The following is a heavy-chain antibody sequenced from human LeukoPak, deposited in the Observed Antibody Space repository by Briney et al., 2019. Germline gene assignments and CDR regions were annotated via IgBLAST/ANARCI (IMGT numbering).Heavy chain of an antibody. CDR1: GFIFSSYA. CDR2: ISGSGGST. D-gene: IGHD3-3*01. V-gene: IGHV3-23*01. CDR3: ARTASYDFWSGLKSGMDV. Sequence: GGSLRLSCAASGFIFSSYAMSWVRQAPGKGLEWVSAISGSGGSTYYADSVKGRFTISRDNAKNSLYLQMNSLRDEDTAVYYCARTASYDFWSGLKSGMDVWGQGTTVTVSS. J-gene: IGHJ6*02.